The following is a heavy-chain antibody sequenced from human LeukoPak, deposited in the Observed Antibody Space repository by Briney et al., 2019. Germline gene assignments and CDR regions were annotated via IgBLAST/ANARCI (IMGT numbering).Heavy chain of an antibody. Sequence: PGGSLRLSCAASGFTVSSNYMSWVRQAPGKGLEWVSVIYSGGSTYYADSVKGRFTISRDNSKITLYLQMNSLRAEDTAVYYCARDLGYGDWGWFDPWGQGTLVTVSS. CDR1: GFTVSSNY. D-gene: IGHD4-17*01. CDR3: ARDLGYGDWGWFDP. CDR2: IYSGGST. J-gene: IGHJ5*02. V-gene: IGHV3-66*01.